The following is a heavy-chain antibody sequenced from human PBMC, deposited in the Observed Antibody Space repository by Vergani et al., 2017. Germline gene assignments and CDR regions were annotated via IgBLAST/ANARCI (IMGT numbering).Heavy chain of an antibody. CDR3: ARVLLGAYDFWSGYHDHYYYYGMDV. Sequence: QVQLVESGGGVVQPGRSLRLSCAASGFTFSSYGMHWVRQAPGKGLEWVAVISYDGSNKYYADSVKGRFTISRDNSKNTLYLQMNSLRAEDTAVYYCARVLLGAYDFWSGYHDHYYYYGMDVWGQGTTVTVSS. CDR1: GFTFSSYG. CDR2: ISYDGSNK. J-gene: IGHJ6*02. V-gene: IGHV3-30*03. D-gene: IGHD3-3*01.